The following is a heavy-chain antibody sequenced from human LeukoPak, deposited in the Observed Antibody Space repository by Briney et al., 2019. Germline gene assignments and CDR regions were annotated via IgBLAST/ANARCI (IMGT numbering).Heavy chain of an antibody. CDR3: ARVRSGWYAYYYYYMDV. CDR2: IYTSGST. V-gene: IGHV4-61*02. D-gene: IGHD6-19*01. CDR1: GGSISSGSYY. Sequence: SETLSLTCTVSGGSISSGSYYWSWIRQPAGKGLEWIGRIYTSGSTNYNPSLKSRVTISVDTSKNQFSLKLSSVTAADTAVYYCARVRSGWYAYYYYYMDVWGKGTTVTVSS. J-gene: IGHJ6*03.